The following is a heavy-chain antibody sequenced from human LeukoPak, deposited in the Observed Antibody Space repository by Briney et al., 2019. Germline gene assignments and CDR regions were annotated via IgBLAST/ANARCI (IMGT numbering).Heavy chain of an antibody. CDR2: ISYDGSKK. Sequence: GRSLRLSCAATGFAFSSYSMHWVRQAPGKGLEWVAVISYDGSKKYYADSVKGRFTISRDNSKHTLYLQMHSPRTEDTAVYYCARHLPDSSSANWFDPWSQGTLVTASS. CDR1: GFAFSSYS. J-gene: IGHJ5*02. CDR3: ARHLPDSSSANWFDP. V-gene: IGHV3-30-3*01. D-gene: IGHD6-6*01.